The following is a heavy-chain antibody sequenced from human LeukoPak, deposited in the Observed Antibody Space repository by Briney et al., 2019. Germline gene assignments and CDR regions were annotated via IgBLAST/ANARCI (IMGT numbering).Heavy chain of an antibody. V-gene: IGHV4-61*02. CDR1: GGSISTGADY. D-gene: IGHD1-26*01. J-gene: IGHJ4*02. CDR2: IYTSGST. Sequence: SETLSPTCTVSGGSISTGADYWSWIRQPAGKGLEWIGRIYTSGSTNYNPSLKSRVTISVDTSKNQFFLKLSSVTAADTAVYYCARESLGPPYYFDYWGQGTLVTVSS. CDR3: ARESLGPPYYFDY.